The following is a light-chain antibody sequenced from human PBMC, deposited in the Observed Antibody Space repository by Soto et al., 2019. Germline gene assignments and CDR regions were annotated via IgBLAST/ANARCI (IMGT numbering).Light chain of an antibody. CDR3: LHRYNWPRT. J-gene: IGKJ4*01. V-gene: IGKV3-11*01. Sequence: EIVLTQSPATLSLSPGERATLSCRASQSVSSYLAWYQHKPGQAPRLLIYDASNRATGIPARFSGSGSGTDFTLTISRLEPEDFAVYYCLHRYNWPRTLGRGTKVEIK. CDR1: QSVSSY. CDR2: DAS.